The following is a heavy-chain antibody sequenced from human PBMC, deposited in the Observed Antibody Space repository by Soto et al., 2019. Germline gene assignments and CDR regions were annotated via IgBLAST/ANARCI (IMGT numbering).Heavy chain of an antibody. CDR2: ISAYNGNT. D-gene: IGHD2-15*01. Sequence: ASVKVSCKASGYTFTSYGIIWVRQAPGQGLEWMGWISAYNGNTNYAQKLQGRVTMTTDTSTSTAYMELRSLRSDDTAVYYCARDGVGYCSGGSCFSDAFDIWGQGTMVTVSS. V-gene: IGHV1-18*01. CDR1: GYTFTSYG. J-gene: IGHJ3*02. CDR3: ARDGVGYCSGGSCFSDAFDI.